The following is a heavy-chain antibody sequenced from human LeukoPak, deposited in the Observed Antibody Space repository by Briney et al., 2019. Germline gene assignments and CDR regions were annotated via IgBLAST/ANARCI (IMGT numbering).Heavy chain of an antibody. CDR3: ARAEGIDY. Sequence: QPGGSLRLSCVASGFSFSTYGMNWVRQAPGKGLGWVSYISTSPSTIYYADSVKGRFTISRDNAKKSMYLQMNSLRAEDTVVYYCARAEGIDYWGQGTLVTVSS. CDR2: ISTSPSTI. J-gene: IGHJ4*02. CDR1: GFSFSTYG. V-gene: IGHV3-48*01.